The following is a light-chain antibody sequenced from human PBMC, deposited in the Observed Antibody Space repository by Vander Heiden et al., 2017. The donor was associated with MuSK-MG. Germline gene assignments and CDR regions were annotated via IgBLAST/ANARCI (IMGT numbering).Light chain of an antibody. J-gene: IGKJ4*01. CDR1: QRININ. CDR3: QQYNNWPPLT. V-gene: IGKV3-15*01. CDR2: GAS. Sequence: EVVLTQSPANLSVSPGDTATLSCRASQRININLTWYQQKPGQGPRLLISGASSRDTGIPDRFSGSGSGTEFTLTISSRQSEDFAVYYCQQYNNWPPLTFGGGTKVEIK.